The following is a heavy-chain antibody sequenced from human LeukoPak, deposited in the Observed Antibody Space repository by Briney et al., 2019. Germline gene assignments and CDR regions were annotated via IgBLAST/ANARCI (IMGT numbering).Heavy chain of an antibody. CDR3: ARVGREMATLTDYYYYYMDV. D-gene: IGHD5-24*01. CDR2: IIPIFGTA. Sequence: SVKVSCKASGGTFSSYAISWVRQAPGQGLEWMGGIIPIFGTANYAQKFQGRVTITTDESTSTAYMELSSLRSEDTAVYYCARVGREMATLTDYYYYYMDVWGKGTTVTVSS. J-gene: IGHJ6*03. CDR1: GGTFSSYA. V-gene: IGHV1-69*05.